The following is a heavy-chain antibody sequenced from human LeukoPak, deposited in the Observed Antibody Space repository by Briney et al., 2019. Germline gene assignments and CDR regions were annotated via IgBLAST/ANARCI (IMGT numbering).Heavy chain of an antibody. Sequence: GSLRLSCAASGFSFSSYSVNWVRQAPGKGLEWVSSISSTSRSSYIFYAESVKGRFTISRDNTKNSLFLQMNSLVAEDTAVYYWARGYFNNLVYSPRPSFDSWGQGPLVTVSS. CDR2: ISSTSRSSYI. V-gene: IGHV3-21*01. CDR3: ARGYFNNLVYSPRPSFDS. CDR1: GFSFSSYS. D-gene: IGHD2/OR15-2a*01. J-gene: IGHJ4*02.